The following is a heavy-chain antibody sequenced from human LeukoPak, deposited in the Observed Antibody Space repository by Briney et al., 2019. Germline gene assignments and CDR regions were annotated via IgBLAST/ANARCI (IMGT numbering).Heavy chain of an antibody. CDR2: ISGSGGST. CDR1: GFTFSSYA. CDR3: ARGGAAGWRLDY. Sequence: GGSLRLSCAASGFTFSSYAMSWVRQAPGKGLEWVSAISGSGGSTYYADSVKGRFTISRDNSKNTLYLQMNSLRAEDTAVYYCARGGAAGWRLDYWGQGTLVTVSS. V-gene: IGHV3-23*01. D-gene: IGHD6-13*01. J-gene: IGHJ4*02.